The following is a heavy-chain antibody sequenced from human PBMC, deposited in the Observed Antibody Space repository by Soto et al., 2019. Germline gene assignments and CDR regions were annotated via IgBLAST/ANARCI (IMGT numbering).Heavy chain of an antibody. CDR2: SNAGNGNT. CDR3: ASGNCDHICYHDY. CDR1: RYAFTTYI. D-gene: IGHD2-15*01. J-gene: IGHJ4*02. Sequence: QVQLVQSGAEVKKPGASVRISCEASRYAFTTYILYWVRQAPGQRLEWIGWSNAGNGNTKHSQKLQDRVTITRDTSASTAYMELSILRSENTDVYYCASGNCDHICYHDYWGPGTLVTVSS. V-gene: IGHV1-3*01.